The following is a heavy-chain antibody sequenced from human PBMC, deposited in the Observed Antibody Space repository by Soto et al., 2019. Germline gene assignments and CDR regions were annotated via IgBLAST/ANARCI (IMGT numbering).Heavy chain of an antibody. CDR3: ARGHAFDFDS. V-gene: IGHV4-59*01. Sequence: QVQLQASGPGLVKPSETLSLTCTVSGGSIRNYYWSWIRQRPGKGLEWIGHIYYSGSTNYNPSLKSRVTISEDTSKNQFSLKLSSVTAADTGVYYCARGHAFDFDSWRQGTLVTVSS. CDR2: IYYSGST. J-gene: IGHJ4*02. CDR1: GGSIRNYY.